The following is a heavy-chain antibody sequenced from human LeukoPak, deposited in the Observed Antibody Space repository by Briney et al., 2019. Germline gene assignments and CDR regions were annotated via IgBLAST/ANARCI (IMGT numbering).Heavy chain of an antibody. CDR3: ARRRSYYHDSSGYYYSDY. Sequence: ASVKVSCKASGYTFTSYDINWVRQATGQGLEWMGWMNPNSGNTGYAQKFQGRVTMTRNTSISTAYMELSSLRSEDTAVYYCARRRSYYHDSSGYYYSDYWGQGTLVTVSS. D-gene: IGHD3-22*01. J-gene: IGHJ4*02. CDR1: GYTFTSYD. V-gene: IGHV1-8*01. CDR2: MNPNSGNT.